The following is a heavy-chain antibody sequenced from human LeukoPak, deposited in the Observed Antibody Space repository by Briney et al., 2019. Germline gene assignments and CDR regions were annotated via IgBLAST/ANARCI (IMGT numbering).Heavy chain of an antibody. CDR3: ARDYCSGTSCYFDY. Sequence: SETLSLTCTVSGGSISSGSYYWSWIRQPAGKGLEWIGRIYTSGSTNYNPSLKSRVTISVDTSKNQFSLKLSSVTAADTAVYYCARDYCSGTSCYFDYWGQGTLVTVSS. CDR2: IYTSGST. D-gene: IGHD2-2*01. V-gene: IGHV4-61*02. J-gene: IGHJ4*02. CDR1: GGSISSGSYY.